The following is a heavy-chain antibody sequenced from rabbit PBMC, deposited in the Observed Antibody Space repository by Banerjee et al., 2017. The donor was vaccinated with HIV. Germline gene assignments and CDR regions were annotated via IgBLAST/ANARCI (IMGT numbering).Heavy chain of an antibody. V-gene: IGHV1S45*01. CDR2: IYAGTSGST. D-gene: IGHD4-1*01. CDR3: ARDLSSSGWSDFAL. Sequence: QEQLEESGGDLVKPEGSLTLTCTASGFSFSYYYYVCWVRQAPGEGLEWIGCIYAGTSGSTYYASWVNGRFSISRSTSLNTVTLQMTSLTAADTATYFCARDLSSSGWSDFALWGPGTLVTVS. J-gene: IGHJ4*01. CDR1: GFSFSYYYY.